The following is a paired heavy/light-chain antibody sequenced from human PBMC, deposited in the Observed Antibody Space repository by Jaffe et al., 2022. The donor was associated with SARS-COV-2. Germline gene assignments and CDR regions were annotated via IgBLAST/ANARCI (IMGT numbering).Light chain of an antibody. CDR3: CSYAGTYTLV. V-gene: IGLV2-11*01. CDR2: DVS. Sequence: QSALTQPRSVSGSPGQSVTISCTGTSSDVGGYNYVSWYQQHPGKAPKLMIYDVSKRPSGVPDRFSASKSGNTASLTISELQAEDEADYYCCSYAGTYTLVFGGGTKLTVL. J-gene: IGLJ3*02. CDR1: SSDVGGYNY.
Heavy chain of an antibody. J-gene: IGHJ4*02. CDR3: AKAYSSGWYSNFEY. D-gene: IGHD6-19*01. CDR2: ISWNSANI. V-gene: IGHV3-9*01. CDR1: KFNFDNYA. Sequence: EVQLVESGGGLVQPGRSLRLSCTASKFNFDNYAMHWVRQVPGKGLEWVSGISWNSANIGYADSVKGRFTISRDNAKDSLYLQMNSLRAEDTALYYCAKAYSSGWYSNFEYWGQGTLVTVSS.